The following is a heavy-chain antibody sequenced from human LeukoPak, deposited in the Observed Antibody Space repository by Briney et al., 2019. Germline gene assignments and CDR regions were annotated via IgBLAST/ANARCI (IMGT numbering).Heavy chain of an antibody. CDR2: VRSSASST. V-gene: IGHV3-23*01. D-gene: IGHD5-12*01. J-gene: IGHJ6*03. CDR1: GFTFSSCG. Sequence: GGSLRLSCAASGFTFSSCGMTWVRQAPGKGVEWVSSVRSSASSTFYADSVKGRFTISRDNSKNTLYLQMNSLRAEDTAVYYCAKAPADYYYYMDVWGKGTTVIISS. CDR3: AKAPADYYYYMDV.